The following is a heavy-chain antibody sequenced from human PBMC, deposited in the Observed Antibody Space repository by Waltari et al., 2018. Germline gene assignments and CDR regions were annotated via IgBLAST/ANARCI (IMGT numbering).Heavy chain of an antibody. CDR2: IHYSGST. V-gene: IGHV4-39*01. CDR3: ARHVGEATTFDY. D-gene: IGHD1-26*01. Sequence: QLQLQESGPGLVKPSETLSLTCSVSGGSISTSSYYWGWNRQPPGKGLEWIGSIHYSGSTYYNPSLKSRVTISVDTSKNQFSLRLTSVTAADTAVYYCARHVGEATTFDYWGQGTLVTVSS. J-gene: IGHJ4*02. CDR1: GGSISTSSYY.